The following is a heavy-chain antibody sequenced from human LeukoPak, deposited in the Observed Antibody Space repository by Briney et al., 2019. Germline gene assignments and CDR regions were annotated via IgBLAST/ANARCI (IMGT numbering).Heavy chain of an antibody. V-gene: IGHV1-69*05. D-gene: IGHD6-13*01. CDR1: GGTFSSYA. J-gene: IGHJ4*02. CDR3: NYGAAADFDY. Sequence: GSSVKVSCKASGGTFSSYAIIWVRQAPGQGLEWMGGIIPIFGTANYAQKFQGRVTITTDESTSTAYMELSSLRSEDTAVYYCNYGAAADFDYWGQGTLVTVSS. CDR2: IIPIFGTA.